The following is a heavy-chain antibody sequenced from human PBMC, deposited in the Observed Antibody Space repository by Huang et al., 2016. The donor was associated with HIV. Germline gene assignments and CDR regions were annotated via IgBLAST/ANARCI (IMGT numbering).Heavy chain of an antibody. V-gene: IGHV5-51*01. CDR2: IYPGDSDT. CDR1: GYSFTSYW. J-gene: IGHJ6*02. D-gene: IGHD5-12*01. Sequence: EVQLVQSGAEVKKPGESLKISCKGSGYSFTSYWIGWVRQMPGKGLEWMGIIYPGDSDTRYSPPFQGPVTISADQSISTAYLQWSSLKASDTAMYYCARLIVATIRRGYYYYYGMDVWGQGTTVTVSS. CDR3: ARLIVATIRRGYYYYYGMDV.